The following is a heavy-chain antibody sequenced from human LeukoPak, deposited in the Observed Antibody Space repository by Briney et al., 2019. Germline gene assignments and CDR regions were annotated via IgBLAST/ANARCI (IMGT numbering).Heavy chain of an antibody. CDR2: IYAGGSSSA. CDR3: LRQGVGDPPR. CDR1: GFTVSSND. Sequence: GGSLRLSCAASGFTVSSNDMSWVRQAPGKGLEWVSLIYAGGSSSAFYADSVKGRFTGSRHDSKNTLDLRMNGLRADDTAVYYCLRQGVGDPPRWGQGTLVTVSS. D-gene: IGHD3-16*01. V-gene: IGHV3-53*04. J-gene: IGHJ4*02.